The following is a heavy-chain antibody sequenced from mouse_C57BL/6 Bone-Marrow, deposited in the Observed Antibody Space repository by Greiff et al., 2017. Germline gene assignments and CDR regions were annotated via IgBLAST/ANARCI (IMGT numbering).Heavy chain of an antibody. Sequence: VKLQQSGAELVRPGTSVKVSCKASGYAFTNYLIEWVKQRPGQGLEWIGVINPGSGGTNYNEKFKGKATLTADKSSSTAYMQLSSLTSEDSAVYFCARGNWAWFAYWGQGTLVTVSA. CDR3: ARGNWAWFAY. J-gene: IGHJ3*01. CDR2: INPGSGGT. V-gene: IGHV1-54*01. CDR1: GYAFTNYL. D-gene: IGHD4-1*01.